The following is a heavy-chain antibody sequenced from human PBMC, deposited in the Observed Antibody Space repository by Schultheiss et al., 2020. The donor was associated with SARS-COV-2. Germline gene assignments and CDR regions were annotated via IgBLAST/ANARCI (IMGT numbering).Heavy chain of an antibody. CDR1: GFTFSSYA. D-gene: IGHD4-17*01. J-gene: IGHJ4*02. CDR3: APPPVTNGY. Sequence: GGSLRLSCAASGFTFSSYAMSWVRQAPGKGLEWVAVISYDGSNKYYADSVKGRFTISRDNSKNTLYLQIHSLTAEDTAVYYCAPPPVTNGYWGQGTLVTVSS. CDR2: ISYDGSNK. V-gene: IGHV3-30-3*02.